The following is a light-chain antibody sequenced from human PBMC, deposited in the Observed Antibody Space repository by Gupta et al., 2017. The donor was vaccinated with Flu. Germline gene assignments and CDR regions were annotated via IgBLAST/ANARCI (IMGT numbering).Light chain of an antibody. Sequence: EIVLTQSPATLSLSPGERATLSCRASQSVSNYLAWYQQKPGQTPRLLIYDASNRATGIPARFSGSGSGTDFRLTISSLEPEDFAVYYCRQHGNWPPYTFGQGTKLEIK. CDR3: RQHGNWPPYT. J-gene: IGKJ2*01. CDR2: DAS. CDR1: QSVSNY. V-gene: IGKV3-11*01.